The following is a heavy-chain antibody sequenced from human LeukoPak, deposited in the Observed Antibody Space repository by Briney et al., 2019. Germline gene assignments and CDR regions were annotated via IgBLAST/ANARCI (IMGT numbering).Heavy chain of an antibody. CDR2: INPSGGST. D-gene: IGHD4-17*01. V-gene: IGHV1-46*01. CDR1: GYTFTSYY. Sequence: ASVKVSCKASGYTFTSYYMHWVRQAPGQGLEWMGIINPSGGSTSYAQKFQGRVTMTRDMSTSTVYMELSSVTAADTAVYYCARISIDYGDYPYMDVWGKGTTVTISS. CDR3: ARISIDYGDYPYMDV. J-gene: IGHJ6*03.